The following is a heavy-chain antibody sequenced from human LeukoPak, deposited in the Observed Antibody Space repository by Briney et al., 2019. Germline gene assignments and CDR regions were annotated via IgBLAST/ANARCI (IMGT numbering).Heavy chain of an antibody. CDR3: ARDRGDGSSFDY. Sequence: GGSLRLSCAASGFTFSSYGMHWVRQAPGNGLEWVAVIWYDGSNKYYADSEKGRFTISRDNSKNTLYLQMNSLRAEDTAVYYCARDRGDGSSFDYWGQGTLVTVSS. V-gene: IGHV3-33*01. D-gene: IGHD3-3*01. J-gene: IGHJ4*02. CDR1: GFTFSSYG. CDR2: IWYDGSNK.